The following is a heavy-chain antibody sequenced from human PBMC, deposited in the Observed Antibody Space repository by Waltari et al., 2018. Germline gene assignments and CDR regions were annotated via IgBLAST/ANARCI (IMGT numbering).Heavy chain of an antibody. J-gene: IGHJ4*02. D-gene: IGHD3-10*01. V-gene: IGHV4-39*01. CDR2: IYYSGST. CDR3: ARLPGTMVRGVFDY. Sequence: QLQLQESGPGLVKPSETLSLTCTVSGGSLSSSSYYWGWIRQPPGKGLEWIGSIYYSGSTYYNPSLKSRVTISVDTSKNQFSLKLSSVTAADTAVYYCARLPGTMVRGVFDYWGQGTLVTVSS. CDR1: GGSLSSSSYY.